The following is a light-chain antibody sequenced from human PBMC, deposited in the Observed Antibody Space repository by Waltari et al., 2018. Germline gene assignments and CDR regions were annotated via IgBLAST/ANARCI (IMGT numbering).Light chain of an antibody. CDR2: NNI. Sequence: QSVVTQTPSASGTPGQRVTISCSGSNSTIGRNAVNWYQHLPAPAPKLLIYNNIQRPSGVPDRFSASKSGSSASLAISGLHSEDEGDYYCASWDDSLTGSWVFGGGTKLTVL. J-gene: IGLJ3*02. V-gene: IGLV1-44*01. CDR1: NSTIGRNA. CDR3: ASWDDSLTGSWV.